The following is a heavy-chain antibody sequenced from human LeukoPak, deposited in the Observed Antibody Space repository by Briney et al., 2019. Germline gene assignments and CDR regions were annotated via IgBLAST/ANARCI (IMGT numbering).Heavy chain of an antibody. V-gene: IGHV3-23*01. CDR3: AKGLKSWFVTGSTLDY. CDR1: GFTFSSYA. Sequence: GGSLRLFCAASGFTFSSYAMSWVRQAPGKGLEWVSAISASGGSTYYADSAKGRFTISRDNSKNTLYLQMNSLRVEDTAVYYCAKGLKSWFVTGSTLDYWGQGTLVTVSS. D-gene: IGHD7-27*01. J-gene: IGHJ4*02. CDR2: ISASGGST.